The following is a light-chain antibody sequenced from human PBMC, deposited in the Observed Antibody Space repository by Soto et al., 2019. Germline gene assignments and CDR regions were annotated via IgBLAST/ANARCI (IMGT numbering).Light chain of an antibody. J-gene: IGLJ3*02. Sequence: QPVLTQSSSASASLGSSVKLTCTLSSGHSSYIIAWHQQQPGKAPRYLMKLEGSGSYNKGSGVPDRFSGSSSGADRYLTISNLHSEDEADYYCETWDSNTRVFGGGTNPTVL. V-gene: IGLV4-60*03. CDR2: LEGSGSY. CDR1: SGHSSYI. CDR3: ETWDSNTRV.